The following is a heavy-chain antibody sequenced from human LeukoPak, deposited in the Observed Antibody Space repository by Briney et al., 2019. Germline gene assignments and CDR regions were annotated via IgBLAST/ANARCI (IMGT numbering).Heavy chain of an antibody. D-gene: IGHD3-10*01. CDR1: GCSISSSSYY. CDR2: VYYSGST. V-gene: IGHV4-39*01. Sequence: SETLSLTCTVSGCSISSSSYYWGWIRQPPGKGLEWIGSVYYSGSTYYNPSLQSSVTISVDTSKNQYSLKLSSVTAADTAVYYCARQGVTMVRGVIVYWGQGTLVTVSS. J-gene: IGHJ4*02. CDR3: ARQGVTMVRGVIVY.